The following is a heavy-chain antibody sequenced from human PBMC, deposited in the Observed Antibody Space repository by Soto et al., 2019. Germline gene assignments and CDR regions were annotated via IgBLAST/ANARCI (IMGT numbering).Heavy chain of an antibody. J-gene: IGHJ4*02. CDR1: GGAIRSYY. V-gene: IGHV4-59*01. D-gene: IGHD3-22*01. CDR3: AITSDSGGNYYIDS. CDR2: IYDSGST. Sequence: QVQLQESGPGLVKPSETLSLTCTVSGGAIRSYYWSWIRQPPGKGLEYIGYIYDSGSTNYNPSLKSRVAISVDTSKSQFSLNLSSVTAADTAVYYCAITSDSGGNYYIDSCGQGTLVTVSS.